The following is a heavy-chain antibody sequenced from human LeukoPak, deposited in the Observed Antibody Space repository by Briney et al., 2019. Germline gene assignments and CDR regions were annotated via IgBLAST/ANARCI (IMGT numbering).Heavy chain of an antibody. Sequence: GRSLRLSCAASGFTFSSYGMHWVRQAPGKGLEWVAVIWYDGSNKYYADSVKGRFTTSRDNSKNTLYLQMNSLRAEDTAVYYCARDRGGVVVPAAILDYWGQGTLVTVSS. CDR2: IWYDGSNK. J-gene: IGHJ4*02. V-gene: IGHV3-33*01. CDR1: GFTFSSYG. CDR3: ARDRGGVVVPAAILDY. D-gene: IGHD2-2*01.